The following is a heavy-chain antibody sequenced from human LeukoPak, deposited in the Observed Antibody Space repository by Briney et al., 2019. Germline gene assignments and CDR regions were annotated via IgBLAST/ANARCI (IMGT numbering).Heavy chain of an antibody. V-gene: IGHV3-48*04. CDR3: VRDPSYGSSWYYYMDV. CDR2: ISSSSFKI. J-gene: IGHJ6*03. CDR1: EFTFVRYA. D-gene: IGHD6-13*01. Sequence: GGSLRLSCAASEFTFVRYAMNWVRQAPGKGLEWVSYISSSSFKIGYADSVKGRFTISRDNSKNSLYLQMDSPRVEDTAVYYCVRDPSYGSSWYYYMDVWGKGTTVTVSS.